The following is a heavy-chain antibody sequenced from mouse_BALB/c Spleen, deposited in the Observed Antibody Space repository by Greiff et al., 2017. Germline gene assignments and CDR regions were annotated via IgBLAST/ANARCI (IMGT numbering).Heavy chain of an antibody. Sequence: QVTLKESGPGLVAPSQSLSITCTVSGFSLTGYGVNWVRQPPGKGLEWLGMIWGDGSTDYNSALKSRLSISKDNSKSQVFLKMNSLQTDDTARYYCARDPGSSYDAMDYWGQGTSVTVSS. V-gene: IGHV2-6-7*01. J-gene: IGHJ4*01. CDR3: ARDPGSSYDAMDY. CDR2: IWGDGST. CDR1: GFSLTGYG. D-gene: IGHD1-1*01.